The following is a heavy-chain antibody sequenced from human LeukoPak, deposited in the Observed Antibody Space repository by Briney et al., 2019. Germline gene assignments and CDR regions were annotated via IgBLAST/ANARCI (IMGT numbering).Heavy chain of an antibody. V-gene: IGHV3-11*01. D-gene: IGHD5-24*01. Sequence: TGGSLTLSCAASGFTLSDYYMSWIRQAPGKGLAWISYISDSGSTIYYENSVKGRFTISRDNAKNSLYLQMSSLRAEDTAVYYCASSQLSRDGYNPIDYWGQGTLVTVSS. J-gene: IGHJ4*02. CDR1: GFTLSDYY. CDR3: ASSQLSRDGYNPIDY. CDR2: ISDSGSTI.